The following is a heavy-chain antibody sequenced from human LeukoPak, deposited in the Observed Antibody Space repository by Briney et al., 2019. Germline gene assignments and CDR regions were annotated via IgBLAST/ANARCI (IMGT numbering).Heavy chain of an antibody. CDR1: GFTFSSYW. V-gene: IGHV3-7*05. Sequence: PGGSLRLSCAASGFTFSSYWMSWVRQAPGKGLEWVANIKEDGSEKYHVDSVKGRFTISRDNAENSLYLQMNSLRAEDTAVYYCAREQYGGKDYWGQGILVTVSS. CDR3: AREQYGGKDY. CDR2: IKEDGSEK. J-gene: IGHJ4*02. D-gene: IGHD4-23*01.